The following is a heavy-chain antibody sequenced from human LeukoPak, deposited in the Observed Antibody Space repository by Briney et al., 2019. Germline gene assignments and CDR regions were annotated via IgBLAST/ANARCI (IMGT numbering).Heavy chain of an antibody. CDR3: ARAPTVLVGYCSSTSCQADY. J-gene: IGHJ4*02. V-gene: IGHV3-21*01. CDR2: IDPSSTYI. Sequence: GGSLRLSCAASGFTFRSYSMNWVRQAPGKGLEWVSAIDPSSTYIYYADSVKGRFTISRDNAENSLYLQMNSLRVEDTAVYYCARAPTVLVGYCSSTSCQADYWGQGTLVTVSS. D-gene: IGHD2-2*01. CDR1: GFTFRSYS.